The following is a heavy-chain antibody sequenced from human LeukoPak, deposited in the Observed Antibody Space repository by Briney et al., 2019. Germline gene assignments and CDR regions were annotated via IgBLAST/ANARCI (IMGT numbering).Heavy chain of an antibody. CDR1: GFTFSSYG. Sequence: QAGGSLRLSCAASGFTFSSYGMHWVRQAPGKGLEWVAVISYDGSNKYYADSVKGRFTISRDNSKNTLYLQMNSLRAEDTAVYYCAKDHSSSSPSLFDYWGQGTLVTVSS. J-gene: IGHJ4*02. D-gene: IGHD6-6*01. V-gene: IGHV3-30*18. CDR3: AKDHSSSSPSLFDY. CDR2: ISYDGSNK.